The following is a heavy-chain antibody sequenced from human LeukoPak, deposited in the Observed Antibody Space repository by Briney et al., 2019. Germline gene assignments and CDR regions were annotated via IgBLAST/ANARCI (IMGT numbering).Heavy chain of an antibody. J-gene: IGHJ4*02. CDR2: IYYSGST. V-gene: IGHV4-59*01. CDR3: ARARRYCSGGSCLPGYYFDY. CDR1: GGSISSYY. D-gene: IGHD2-15*01. Sequence: SETLSLTCTVSGGSISSYYWSWIRQPPGKGPEWIGYIYYSGSTNYNPSLKSRVTISVDTSKNQFSLKLSSVTAADTAVYYCARARRYCSGGSCLPGYYFDYWGQGTLVTVSS.